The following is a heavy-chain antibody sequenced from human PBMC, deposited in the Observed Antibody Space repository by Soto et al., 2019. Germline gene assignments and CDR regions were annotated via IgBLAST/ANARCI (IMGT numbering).Heavy chain of an antibody. V-gene: IGHV3-23*01. D-gene: IGHD1-26*01. J-gene: IGHJ3*02. CDR3: ARDGTEVSYDI. Sequence: DVQLLESGGGLVQSGGSLRLSCAASGLTFSTYAMSWFRQAPGKGLEWVSAISGDGGATFYADSVEGRFTISRDNSKTALCLQMNNLRAEDTAIYYCARDGTEVSYDIWGQGTVVTGSS. CDR1: GLTFSTYA. CDR2: ISGDGGAT.